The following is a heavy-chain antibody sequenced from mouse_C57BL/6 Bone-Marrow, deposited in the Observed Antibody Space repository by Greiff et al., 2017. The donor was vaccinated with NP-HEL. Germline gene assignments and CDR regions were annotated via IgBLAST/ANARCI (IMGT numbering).Heavy chain of an antibody. Sequence: EVKLQESGPELVKPGASVKISCKASGYSFTGYYMHWVKQSHGNILDWIGYIYPYNGVSSYNQKFKGKATLTVDKSSSTAYMERRSLTSEDSAVYYCAREDLTGTGYYFDYWGQGTTLTVSS. D-gene: IGHD4-1*01. CDR3: AREDLTGTGYYFDY. CDR1: GYSFTGYY. CDR2: IYPYNGVS. J-gene: IGHJ2*01. V-gene: IGHV1-31*01.